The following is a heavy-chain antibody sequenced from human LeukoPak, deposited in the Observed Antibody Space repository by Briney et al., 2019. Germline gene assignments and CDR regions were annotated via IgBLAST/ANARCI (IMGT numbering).Heavy chain of an antibody. V-gene: IGHV1-18*01. CDR3: ATHYCSGGSCYLPLDY. J-gene: IGHJ4*02. CDR1: GYTFTSYG. CDR2: ISAYNGNT. D-gene: IGHD2-15*01. Sequence: GASVKVSCKASGYTFTSYGISWVRQAPGQGLEWMGWISAYNGNTNYAQKLQGRVTMTTDTSTSTAYMELRSLRSDDTAVYYCATHYCSGGSCYLPLDYWGQGTLVTVSS.